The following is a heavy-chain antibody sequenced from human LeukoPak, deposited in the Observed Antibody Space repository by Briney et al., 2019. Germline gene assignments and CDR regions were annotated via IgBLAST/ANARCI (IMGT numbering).Heavy chain of an antibody. J-gene: IGHJ4*02. CDR3: ARDPNKYSSGWAVGTDD. D-gene: IGHD6-19*01. CDR2: KWYDGSNK. Sequence: PGGSLSLSCAAAGFSFSSYVLHWVRQAPGKGLEWVAVKWYDGSNKYYADSVEVRYTIPTDNSKNSLYLQMNSLRAEDTAVYYCARDPNKYSSGWAVGTDDWGQEPLVTVSS. CDR1: GFSFSSYV. V-gene: IGHV3-33*01.